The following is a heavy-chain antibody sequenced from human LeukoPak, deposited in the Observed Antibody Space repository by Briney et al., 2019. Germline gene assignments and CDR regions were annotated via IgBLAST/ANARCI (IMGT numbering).Heavy chain of an antibody. Sequence: PGRSLRLSCAASGFTFSSYGMHWVRQAPGKGLEWVAVISYDGSNKYYADSVKGRFTISRDNSKNTLYLQMNSLRAEDTAVYYCATVVPAARPGYWGQGTLVTVSS. V-gene: IGHV3-30*03. CDR2: ISYDGSNK. J-gene: IGHJ4*02. CDR3: ATVVPAARPGY. CDR1: GFTFSSYG. D-gene: IGHD2-2*01.